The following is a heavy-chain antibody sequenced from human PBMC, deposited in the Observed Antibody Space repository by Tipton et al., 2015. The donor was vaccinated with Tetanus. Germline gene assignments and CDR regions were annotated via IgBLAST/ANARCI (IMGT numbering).Heavy chain of an antibody. Sequence: QSGAEVKKPGASVKVSCKASGYTFTSYGISWVRQAPGQGLEWMGWISAYNGNTNYAQKPQGRVTMTTDTSTSTAYMELRSLRSDDTAVYYCARDDGYCSSTSCYAPDYWGQGTLVTVSS. J-gene: IGHJ4*02. V-gene: IGHV1-18*01. CDR1: GYTFTSYG. CDR3: ARDDGYCSSTSCYAPDY. CDR2: ISAYNGNT. D-gene: IGHD2-2*01.